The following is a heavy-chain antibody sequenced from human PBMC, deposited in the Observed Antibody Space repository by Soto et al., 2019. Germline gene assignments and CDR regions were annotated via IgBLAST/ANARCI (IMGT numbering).Heavy chain of an antibody. CDR1: GTSISTTDYY. J-gene: IGHJ3*02. CDR3: ARGHYYYDTTGYYSDAFDI. D-gene: IGHD3-22*01. CDR2: IFPNGGT. Sequence: SDTLSLTCTVSGTSISTTDYYWVWIRQPPGKGLEWIANIFPNGGTYYNPSLKSRVTMSLDRSKNQFFLKLTSVTAADTAIFYCARGHYYYDTTGYYSDAFDIWGQGTMVTVSS. V-gene: IGHV4-39*07.